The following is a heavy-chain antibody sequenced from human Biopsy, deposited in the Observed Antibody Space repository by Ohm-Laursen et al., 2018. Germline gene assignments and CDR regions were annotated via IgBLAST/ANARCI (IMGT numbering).Heavy chain of an antibody. CDR1: VYSIFSSGPVN. J-gene: IGHJ4*02. CDR2: IYSGGNT. V-gene: IGHV4-61*01. Sequence: SVTLSLTCTLSVYSIFSSGPVNWSWIRQPPGQGLQYIGFIYSGGNTNYNPSLRSRVNMSVDTSKNQFSLRLNSVTAADTAVYYCARGMRTTGWPYFDYWGQGILVTVSS. D-gene: IGHD2/OR15-2a*01. CDR3: ARGMRTTGWPYFDY.